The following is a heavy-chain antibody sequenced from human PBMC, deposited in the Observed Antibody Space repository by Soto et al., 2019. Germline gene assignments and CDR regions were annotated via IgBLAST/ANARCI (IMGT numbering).Heavy chain of an antibody. D-gene: IGHD6-13*01. CDR1: GGSISSSSYY. CDR3: ARQGGIAAAGTLDY. J-gene: IGHJ4*02. CDR2: IYYSGST. V-gene: IGHV4-39*01. Sequence: SETLSLTCTVSGGSISSSSYYWGWIRQPPGKGLEWIGSIYYSGSTYYNPSLKSRVTISVDTSKNQFSLKLSSATAADTAVYYCARQGGIAAAGTLDYWGQGTLVTVSS.